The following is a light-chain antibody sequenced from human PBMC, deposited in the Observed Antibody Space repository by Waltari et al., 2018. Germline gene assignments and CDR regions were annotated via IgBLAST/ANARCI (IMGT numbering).Light chain of an antibody. Sequence: QSALTQPASVSGSPGQSITISCTGTSRDVGDYDWVSWYQQHPGKAPKVVIFDASYRPSGVSNRFSGSKSGNTASLTSSGRQAEDEADYYCTSYTSRHSLVFGTGTKVTVL. CDR3: TSYTSRHSLV. CDR1: SRDVGDYDW. J-gene: IGLJ1*01. CDR2: DAS. V-gene: IGLV2-14*03.